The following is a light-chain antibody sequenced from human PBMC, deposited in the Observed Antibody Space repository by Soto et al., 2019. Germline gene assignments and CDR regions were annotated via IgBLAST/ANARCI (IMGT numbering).Light chain of an antibody. J-gene: IGKJ1*01. CDR2: AAS. V-gene: IGKV1-39*01. CDR3: QQIYSAPRT. Sequence: DIQMTQSPSSLSASVGDRVTITCRASQIIKNYLNWYQQKPGKAPKLLIYAASSLQSGVPSRFSGSGSGTDFTLTISSLQPEDFATYYCQQIYSAPRTFGRGTKVEIK. CDR1: QIIKNY.